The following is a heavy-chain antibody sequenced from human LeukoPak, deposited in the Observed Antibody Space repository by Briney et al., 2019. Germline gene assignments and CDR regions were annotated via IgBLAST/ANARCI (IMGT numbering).Heavy chain of an antibody. J-gene: IGHJ3*02. CDR2: INPSGGST. CDR1: GYTFTSYY. V-gene: IGHV1-46*01. Sequence: ASVKVSCKASGYTFTSYYMHWVRQAPGQGLEWMGIINPSGGSTSYAQKFQGRVTMTRDTSTSTVYMELSSLRSEDTAVYYCARVHGYGGNSWFSRNDAFDIWGQGTMVTVSS. D-gene: IGHD4-23*01. CDR3: ARVHGYGGNSWFSRNDAFDI.